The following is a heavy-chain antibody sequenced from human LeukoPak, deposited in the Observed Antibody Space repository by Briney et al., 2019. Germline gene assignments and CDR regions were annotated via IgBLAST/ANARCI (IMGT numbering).Heavy chain of an antibody. J-gene: IGHJ3*02. CDR1: GYSFTSYW. D-gene: IGHD3-10*01. CDR3: ARQTGLLWFGELNAFDI. Sequence: GESLKISCKGSGYSFTSYWIGWVRQMPGKGLEWMGIIYPGDSDTRYSPSFQGQVTISADKSISTAYLQWSSLKASDTAMYYCARQTGLLWFGELNAFDIWGQGTMVTVSS. V-gene: IGHV5-51*01. CDR2: IYPGDSDT.